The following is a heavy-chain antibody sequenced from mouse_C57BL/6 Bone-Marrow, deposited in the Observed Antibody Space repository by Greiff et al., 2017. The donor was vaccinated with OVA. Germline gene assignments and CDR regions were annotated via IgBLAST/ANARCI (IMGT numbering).Heavy chain of an antibody. J-gene: IGHJ2*01. CDR1: GFTFSDYY. CDR2: INYDGSST. Sequence: EVQRVESEGGLVQPGSSMKLSCTASGFTFSDYYMAWVRQVPEKGLEWVANINYDGSSTYYLDSLKSRFIISRDNAKNILYLQMSSLKSDDTATFYCARATNYGSSSLYFDYWGQGTTLTVSS. CDR3: ARATNYGSSSLYFDY. V-gene: IGHV5-16*01. D-gene: IGHD1-1*01.